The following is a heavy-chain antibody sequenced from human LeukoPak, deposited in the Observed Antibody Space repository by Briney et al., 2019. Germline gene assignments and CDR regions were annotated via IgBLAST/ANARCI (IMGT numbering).Heavy chain of an antibody. CDR3: AREAMYSYGNNFDY. J-gene: IGHJ4*02. CDR1: GGSFSGYY. D-gene: IGHD5-18*01. Sequence: SETLSLTCAVYGGSFSGYYWSWIRQPPGKGLEWIGYIYYSGSTNYNPSLKSRVTISVDTSKNQFSLKLSSVTAADTAVYHCAREAMYSYGNNFDYWGQGTLVTVSS. V-gene: IGHV4-59*01. CDR2: IYYSGST.